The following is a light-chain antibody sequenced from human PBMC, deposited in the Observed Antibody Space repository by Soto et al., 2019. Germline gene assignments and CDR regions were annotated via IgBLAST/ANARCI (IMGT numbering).Light chain of an antibody. J-gene: IGLJ3*02. CDR2: QDS. V-gene: IGLV3-1*01. CDR3: QSWDSSTGV. CDR1: KLGDKY. Sequence: SYELTQPPSVSVSPGQTASIICSGDKLGDKYVYWYQQKPGQSPVVVIYQDSTRPSGIPERFSGSNSGNTATLTISGTQAMDEADYHCQSWDSSTGVFGGGTKLTVL.